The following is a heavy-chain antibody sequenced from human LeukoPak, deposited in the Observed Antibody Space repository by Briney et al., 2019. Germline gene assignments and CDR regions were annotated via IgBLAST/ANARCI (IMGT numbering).Heavy chain of an antibody. J-gene: IGHJ3*02. CDR3: ASPPVHYYDSSGYYDAFDI. CDR1: GYTFTGYY. V-gene: IGHV1-2*06. Sequence: VSVKVSCKASGYTFTGYYMHWVRQAPGQGLEWMGRINPNSGGTNYAQKFQGRVTMTRDTSISTAYMELSRLRSDDTAVYYCASPPVHYYDSSGYYDAFDIWGQGTMVTVSS. CDR2: INPNSGGT. D-gene: IGHD3-22*01.